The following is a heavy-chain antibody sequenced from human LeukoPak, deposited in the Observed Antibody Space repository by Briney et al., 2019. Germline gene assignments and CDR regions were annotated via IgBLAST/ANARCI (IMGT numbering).Heavy chain of an antibody. CDR3: ARARKYNGNPNWIDL. CDR1: GDSITSTYY. Sequence: PSETPSLTCTVSGDSITSTYYWGWIRQPPVKGLEWIVSMSHSGNTYYNPSLKSRVTISVDPSKNHFSLILSAVTAADTAVYYCARARKYNGNPNWIDLWGQGVLVTVSS. V-gene: IGHV4-38-2*02. D-gene: IGHD4-23*01. J-gene: IGHJ5*02. CDR2: MSHSGNT.